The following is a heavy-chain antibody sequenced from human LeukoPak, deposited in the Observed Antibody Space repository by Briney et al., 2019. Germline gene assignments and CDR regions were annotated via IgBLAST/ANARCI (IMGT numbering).Heavy chain of an antibody. V-gene: IGHV3-21*01. CDR3: ARDGYSSSWPDAFDI. CDR2: ISSSSSYI. D-gene: IGHD6-13*01. J-gene: IGHJ3*02. Sequence: GGSLRLSCAASGFTFSSCSMNWVRQAPGKGLEWVSSISSSSSYIYYADSVKGRFTISRDNAKNSLYLQMNSLRAEDTAVYYCARDGYSSSWPDAFDIWGQGTMVTVSS. CDR1: GFTFSSCS.